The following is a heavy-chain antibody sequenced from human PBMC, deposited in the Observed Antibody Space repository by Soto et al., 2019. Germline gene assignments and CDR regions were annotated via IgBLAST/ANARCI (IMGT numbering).Heavy chain of an antibody. CDR2: IYYSGST. CDR1: GGSISSGDYY. V-gene: IGHV4-30-4*01. CDR3: ARGDILTGYPLDY. J-gene: IGHJ4*02. Sequence: SETLSLTCTVSGGSISSGDYYWSWIRQPPGKGLEWIGYIYYSGSTYYNPSLKSRVTISVDTSKNQFSLKLSSVTAADTAVYYCARGDILTGYPLDYWGQGTLVTVSS. D-gene: IGHD3-9*01.